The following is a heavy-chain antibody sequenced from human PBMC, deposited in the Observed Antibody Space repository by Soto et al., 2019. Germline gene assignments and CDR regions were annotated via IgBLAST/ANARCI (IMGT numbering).Heavy chain of an antibody. J-gene: IGHJ6*02. D-gene: IGHD2-21*01. V-gene: IGHV4-31*03. Sequence: QVQLQESGPGLVKPSQTLSLTCTVSGDSIASGPYYWTWIRQHPGKGLEWIGNIFYTGSTYYNPSLQRRVAISVDTSKNQFSLRLTSVTAADTAIYYCARDRVRRDKKPYGMDVWGQGTTVTVSS. CDR2: IFYTGST. CDR3: ARDRVRRDKKPYGMDV. CDR1: GDSIASGPYY.